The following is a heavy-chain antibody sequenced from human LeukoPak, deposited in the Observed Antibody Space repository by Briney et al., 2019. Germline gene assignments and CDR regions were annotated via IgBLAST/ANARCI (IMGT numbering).Heavy chain of an antibody. CDR3: ARGSDSSGWGDYYYGMDV. J-gene: IGHJ6*02. D-gene: IGHD6-19*01. V-gene: IGHV4-59*01. CDR1: GGSFSGYY. CDR2: IYYSGST. Sequence: SETLSLTCAVYGGSFSGYYWSWIRQPPGKGLEWIGYIYYSGSTNYNPSLKSRVTISVDTSKNQFSLKLSSVTAADTAVYYCARGSDSSGWGDYYYGMDVWGQGTTVTVSS.